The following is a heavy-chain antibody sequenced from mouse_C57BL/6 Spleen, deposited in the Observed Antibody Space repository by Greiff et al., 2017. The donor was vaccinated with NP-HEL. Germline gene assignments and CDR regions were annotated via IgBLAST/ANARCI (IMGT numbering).Heavy chain of an antibody. J-gene: IGHJ3*01. CDR1: GYTFTSYG. V-gene: IGHV1-81*01. CDR3: ARLDDYDEEFAY. D-gene: IGHD2-4*01. CDR2: IYPRSGNT. Sequence: VQLQQSGAELARPGASVKLSCKASGYTFTSYGISWVKQRTGQGLEWIGEIYPRSGNTYYNEKFKGKATLTADKSSSTAYMELRSLTSEDSAVYFCARLDDYDEEFAYWGQGTLVTVSA.